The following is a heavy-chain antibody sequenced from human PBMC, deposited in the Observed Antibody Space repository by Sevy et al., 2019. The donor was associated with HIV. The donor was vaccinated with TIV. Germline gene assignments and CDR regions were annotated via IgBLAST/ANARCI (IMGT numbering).Heavy chain of an antibody. J-gene: IGHJ4*02. Sequence: SETLSLTCTVSGGSISSGDYYWSWIRQPPGKGLEWIGYIYYSGSTYYNPSLKSRVTISVDTSKNQFSLKLSSATAADTAVYYWARGEGGEMATINYWGQGTLVTVSS. D-gene: IGHD5-12*01. V-gene: IGHV4-30-4*01. CDR3: ARGEGGEMATINY. CDR2: IYYSGST. CDR1: GGSISSGDYY.